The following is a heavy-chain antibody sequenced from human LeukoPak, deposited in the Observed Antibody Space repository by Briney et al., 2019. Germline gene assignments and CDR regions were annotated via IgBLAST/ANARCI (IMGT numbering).Heavy chain of an antibody. Sequence: SQTLSLTCAISGDSIYSTSAAWNWIRQSRSRGLEWMGRTYYRSKLYNDYAVSVESRIIINPHTSKNQFSLQLNSVTPEDTAVYYCARHPSNGRVDYWGQGTLVTVSS. D-gene: IGHD2-8*01. CDR2: TYYRSKLYN. V-gene: IGHV6-1*01. J-gene: IGHJ4*02. CDR1: GDSIYSTSAA. CDR3: ARHPSNGRVDY.